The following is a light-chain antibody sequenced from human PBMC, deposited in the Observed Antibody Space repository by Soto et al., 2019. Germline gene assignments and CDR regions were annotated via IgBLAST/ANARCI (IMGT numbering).Light chain of an antibody. CDR3: QQYKNWPLT. CDR2: GAS. CDR1: QSINNN. V-gene: IGKV3-15*01. J-gene: IGKJ4*01. Sequence: EIVMTQSPATLSVSPGERATLSCRASQSINNNLAWYQQKPGQGPRLLIYGASSRATGIPARFSGSGSGTGFTLTISSLQSEDFAIYYGQQYKNWPLTFGGGAKVEIK.